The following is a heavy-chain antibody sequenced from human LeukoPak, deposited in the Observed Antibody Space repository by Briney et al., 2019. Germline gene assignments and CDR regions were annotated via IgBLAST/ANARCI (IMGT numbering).Heavy chain of an antibody. D-gene: IGHD3-3*01. J-gene: IGHJ4*02. V-gene: IGHV3-7*01. CDR1: GFTFSSYW. Sequence: GSLRLSCAASGFTFSSYWMSWVRQAPGKRLEWVANIKQDGSEKYYVDSVKGRFTISRDNAKNSLYLQMNSLRAEDTAVYYCARDTYYDFWSGYYTSDYWGQGTLVTVSS. CDR2: IKQDGSEK. CDR3: ARDTYYDFWSGYYTSDY.